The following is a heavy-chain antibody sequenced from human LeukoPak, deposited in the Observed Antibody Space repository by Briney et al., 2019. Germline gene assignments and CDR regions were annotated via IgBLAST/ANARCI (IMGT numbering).Heavy chain of an antibody. CDR1: GFTFSSYS. CDR3: ARDLSSNYYDSSGYIGFPGY. V-gene: IGHV3-21*01. D-gene: IGHD3-22*01. CDR2: ISSSSSYI. J-gene: IGHJ4*02. Sequence: GGSLRLSCAASGFTFSSYSMNWVRQAPGKGLEWVSSISSSSSYIYYADSVKGRFTISRDNAKNSLYLQMNSLRAEDTAVYYCARDLSSNYYDSSGYIGFPGYWGQGTLVTVSS.